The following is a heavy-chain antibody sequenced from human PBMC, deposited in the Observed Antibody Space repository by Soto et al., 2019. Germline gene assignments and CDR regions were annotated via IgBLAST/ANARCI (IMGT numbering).Heavy chain of an antibody. CDR2: IYDSGGT. V-gene: IGHV4-30-4*08. Sequence: TPSLTCAVPGGSIGSGDYYWCWIRQPPGKGLEWIGYIYDSGGTYDNPSLKSRVTISVDTSKNQFSLKLSSVTAADTAVYYFARGPPERYIDYRGQRTLGPVFS. CDR3: ARGPPERYIDY. J-gene: IGHJ4*02. CDR1: GGSIGSGDYY.